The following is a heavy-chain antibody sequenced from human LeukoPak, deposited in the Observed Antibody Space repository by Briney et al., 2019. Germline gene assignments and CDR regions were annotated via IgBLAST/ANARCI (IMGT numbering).Heavy chain of an antibody. CDR1: GFNFTGYW. CDR3: ARGRGLGELAVASFDS. CDR2: LYSDGRSL. V-gene: IGHV3-74*03. J-gene: IGHJ4*02. Sequence: GGSLRLSCAGSGFNFTGYWMHWVRQAPGKGLEWISRLYSDGRSLTYADSVMGRFTISGDNAKNMLYLQMNSLIAEDTAVYYCARGRGLGELAVASFDSWGQGILVTVSS. D-gene: IGHD6-19*01.